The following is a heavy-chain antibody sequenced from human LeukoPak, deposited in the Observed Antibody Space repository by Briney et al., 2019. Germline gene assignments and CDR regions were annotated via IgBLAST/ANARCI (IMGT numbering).Heavy chain of an antibody. CDR1: GHTFSSYW. Sequence: GGSLRLSCAASGHTFSSYWMSWVRQAPGKGLEGVANIKQDGSEKYYVDSVKGRFTISRDNAKNSLYLQMNSLRAEDTAVYYCATSVGDGYDSNWGQGTLVTVSS. V-gene: IGHV3-7*01. J-gene: IGHJ4*02. CDR2: IKQDGSEK. D-gene: IGHD5-12*01. CDR3: ATSVGDGYDSN.